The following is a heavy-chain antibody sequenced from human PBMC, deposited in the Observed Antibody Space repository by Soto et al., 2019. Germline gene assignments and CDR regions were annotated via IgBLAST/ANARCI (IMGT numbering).Heavy chain of an antibody. CDR2: IYYRGNA. CDR3: ARLEGLATTSYYFDF. V-gene: IGHV4-39*01. Sequence: SETLSLTCSVSDDSINSDKYYWGWIRQPPGKGLEWIGSIYYRGNAYYNPSLQTRVTMSLDKSRSQSSLKLNSVTAADSAVYFCARLEGLATTSYYFDFWGPGALVTVSS. J-gene: IGHJ4*02. D-gene: IGHD3-9*01. CDR1: DDSINSDKYY.